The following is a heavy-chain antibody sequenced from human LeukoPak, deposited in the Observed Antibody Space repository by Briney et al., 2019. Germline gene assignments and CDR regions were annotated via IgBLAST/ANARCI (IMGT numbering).Heavy chain of an antibody. CDR1: GYTFTSYG. D-gene: IGHD2-2*01. J-gene: IGHJ3*02. V-gene: IGHV1-18*01. CDR3: ARDKIIDPVPQDAFDI. CDR2: ISAYNGNT. Sequence: EASVKVSCKASGYTFTSYGISWVRQAPGQGLEWMGWISAYNGNTNYAQKLQGRVTMTTDTSTSTAYMELRSLRSDDTAVYYCARDKIIDPVPQDAFDIWGQGTMVTVSS.